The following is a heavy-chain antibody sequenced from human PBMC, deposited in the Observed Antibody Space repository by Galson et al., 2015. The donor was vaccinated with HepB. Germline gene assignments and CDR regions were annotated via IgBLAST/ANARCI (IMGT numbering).Heavy chain of an antibody. CDR2: IWPDDSDT. V-gene: IGHV5-51*01. Sequence: QSGAEVTKPGESLKISCKASGYNFNNYWIAWVRQVPGQGLELMGIIWPDDSDTRYSPSFQGRVTISVDKSISTADLLWSSLMASDTAVYHCARGLQHSSGWTAFDFWAQGTVVTVSS. J-gene: IGHJ3*01. D-gene: IGHD6-19*01. CDR1: GYNFNNYW. CDR3: ARGLQHSSGWTAFDF.